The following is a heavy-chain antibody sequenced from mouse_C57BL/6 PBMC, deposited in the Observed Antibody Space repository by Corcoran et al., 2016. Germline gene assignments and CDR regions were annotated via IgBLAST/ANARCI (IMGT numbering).Heavy chain of an antibody. Sequence: DVQLQESGPGLVKPSQSLSLTCSVTGYSITSGYYWNWIRQFPGNKLEWMGYISYDGSNNYNPSLKNRISITRDTSKNQFFLKLNSVTTEDTATYYCASPRDYGNYDYYAMDYWGQGTSVTVSS. J-gene: IGHJ4*01. CDR2: ISYDGSN. CDR3: ASPRDYGNYDYYAMDY. V-gene: IGHV3-6*01. CDR1: GYSITSGYY. D-gene: IGHD2-1*01.